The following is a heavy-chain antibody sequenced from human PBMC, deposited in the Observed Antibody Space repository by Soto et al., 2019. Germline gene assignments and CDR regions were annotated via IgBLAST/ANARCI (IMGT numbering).Heavy chain of an antibody. J-gene: IGHJ6*02. V-gene: IGHV3-48*02. D-gene: IGHD2-2*01. CDR1: GFTFGTYS. Sequence: EVHLVESGGALVQPGGSLRLSCAASGFTFGTYSMNWVRQAPGKGLEWVSYISSSTSTKYYADSVKGRFTISRDNDKNSLYLQMNSLRDEDTAVYYCASSSSLSYYVMDVWGQGTTVTVSS. CDR3: ASSSSLSYYVMDV. CDR2: ISSSTSTK.